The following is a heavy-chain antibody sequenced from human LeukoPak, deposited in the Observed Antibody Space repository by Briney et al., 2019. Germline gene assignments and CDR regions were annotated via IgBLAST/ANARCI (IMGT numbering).Heavy chain of an antibody. Sequence: ASVTVSCKASGYTFTIYYMHWVRQAPGQGLEWMGIINPSGGTTRSAQKFQGRVTMTWDTSTSTLYMELSSLAYDDAAVYYCARDHYYDPNGHYFDYWGQGTLVTVSS. V-gene: IGHV1-46*01. CDR1: GYTFTIYY. J-gene: IGHJ4*02. CDR2: INPSGGTT. D-gene: IGHD3-22*01. CDR3: ARDHYYDPNGHYFDY.